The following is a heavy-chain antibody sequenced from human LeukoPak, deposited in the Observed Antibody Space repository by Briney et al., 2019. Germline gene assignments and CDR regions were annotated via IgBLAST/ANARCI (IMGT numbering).Heavy chain of an antibody. CDR1: GFTFSSYA. D-gene: IGHD3-22*01. CDR3: ARSSYYYDSSGYSCDF. CDR2: ISYDGSNK. V-gene: IGHV3-30*04. J-gene: IGHJ4*02. Sequence: GRSLRLSCAASGFTFSSYAMHWVRQAPGKGLEWVAVISYDGSNKYYADSVKGRFTISRDNSKNTLYLQMNSLGAEDTAVYYCARSSYYYDSSGYSCDFWGQGTLVTVSS.